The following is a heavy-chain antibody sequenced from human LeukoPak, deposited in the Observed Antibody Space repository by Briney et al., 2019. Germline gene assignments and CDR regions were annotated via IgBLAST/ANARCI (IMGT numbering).Heavy chain of an antibody. CDR1: GYTFTSYA. Sequence: ASVKVSCKASGYTFTSYAISWVRQAPGQGPEWMGWISAYNGNTHYAQKVQDRVTMTTDTSTSTACMELRSLRSDDTAVYYCAREGGPTGGAQDYWGQGTLVTVSS. V-gene: IGHV1-18*01. CDR2: ISAYNGNT. D-gene: IGHD1-1*01. CDR3: AREGGPTGGAQDY. J-gene: IGHJ4*02.